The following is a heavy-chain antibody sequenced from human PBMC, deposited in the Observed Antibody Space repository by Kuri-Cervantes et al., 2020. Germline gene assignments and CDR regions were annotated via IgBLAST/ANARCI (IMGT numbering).Heavy chain of an antibody. V-gene: IGHV1-24*01. J-gene: IGHJ4*02. D-gene: IGHD1-26*01. CDR3: ARAGTVGPTTGYFDY. Sequence: ASVKVSCKVSGYTLTELSMHWVRQAPGKGLEWMGGFDPEDGETIYAQKFQGRVTMTEDTSTDTAYMELSSLRSEDTAVYYCARAGTVGPTTGYFDYWGQGTLVTVSS. CDR2: FDPEDGET. CDR1: GYTLTELS.